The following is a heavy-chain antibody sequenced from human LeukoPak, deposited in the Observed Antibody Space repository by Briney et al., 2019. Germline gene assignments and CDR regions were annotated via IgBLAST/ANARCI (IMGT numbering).Heavy chain of an antibody. Sequence: PSETLSLTCTVSGASISGSSYYWSWIRQPPGQGLEWIGTIHSSGNTYYNPSLKSRVTISVDTSKNQFSLKLSSVTAADTAVYYCARGVRDSSGPNWFDPWGQGTLVTVSS. D-gene: IGHD3-22*01. V-gene: IGHV4-39*01. J-gene: IGHJ5*02. CDR3: ARGVRDSSGPNWFDP. CDR1: GASISGSSYY. CDR2: IHSSGNT.